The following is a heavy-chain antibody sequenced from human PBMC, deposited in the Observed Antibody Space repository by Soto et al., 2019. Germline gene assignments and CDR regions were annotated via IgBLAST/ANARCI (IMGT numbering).Heavy chain of an antibody. CDR1: GYTFIVYS. CDR2: INPNSGDT. J-gene: IGHJ3*02. CDR3: ARKGTAMATDDFDI. V-gene: IGHV1-2*02. Sequence: QVQLVQSGAEVKKPGASVKVSCKATGYTFIVYSMHWVRQAPGQGLEWMGWINPNSGDTNYAQKFQGRVTMTRDTSISTAYMEMGRLNSEDTAVYYCARKGTAMATDDFDIWGQGTMVIVSS. D-gene: IGHD5-18*01.